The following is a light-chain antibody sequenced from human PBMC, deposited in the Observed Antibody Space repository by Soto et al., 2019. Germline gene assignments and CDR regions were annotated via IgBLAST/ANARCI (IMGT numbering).Light chain of an antibody. J-gene: IGKJ1*01. CDR3: QHYNSHSEA. V-gene: IGKV1-39*01. Sequence: DIQMTQSRSSLSASVGDRVTITCRSSQTISNYLNWYQQKPGKAPKLLIYGASSLQTGVPSRFSGSGSGTDFTLTISSLQPEDFATYYCQHYNSHSEAFGQGTKVDIK. CDR1: QTISNY. CDR2: GAS.